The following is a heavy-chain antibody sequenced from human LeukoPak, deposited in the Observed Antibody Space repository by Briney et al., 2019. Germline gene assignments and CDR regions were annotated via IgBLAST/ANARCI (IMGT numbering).Heavy chain of an antibody. J-gene: IGHJ4*02. CDR3: ARERGWFGETDY. Sequence: GGSLGLSCAASGFTFSDYYMSWIRQAPGKGLEWVSYISSSGSTICYADSVKGRFTISRDNAKNSLYLQMNSLRVEDTALYYCARERGWFGETDYWGQGTLVTVSS. CDR2: ISSSGSTI. CDR1: GFTFSDYY. V-gene: IGHV3-11*01. D-gene: IGHD3-10*01.